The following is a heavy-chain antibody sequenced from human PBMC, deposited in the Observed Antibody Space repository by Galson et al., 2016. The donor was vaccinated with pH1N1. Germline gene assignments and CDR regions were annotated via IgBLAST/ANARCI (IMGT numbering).Heavy chain of an antibody. CDR2: IYTTGST. CDR1: GGSISSGSFY. D-gene: IGHD6-19*01. CDR3: ARGLAVAGTFYFDS. J-gene: IGHJ4*02. V-gene: IGHV4-61*09. Sequence: TLSLTCTVSGGSISSGSFYWSWFRQPAGKGLEWIGYIYTTGSTSYNPYLKSRVTMSVDTSKHQFSLKLTSVTAAATAVYYGARGLAVAGTFYFDSWGQGTLVTVSS.